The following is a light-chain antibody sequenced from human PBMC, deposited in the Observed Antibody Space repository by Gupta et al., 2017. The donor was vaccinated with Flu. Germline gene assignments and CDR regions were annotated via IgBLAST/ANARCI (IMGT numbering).Light chain of an antibody. CDR3: QKYGNSPQIT. V-gene: IGKV3-20*01. CDR2: GAP. CDR1: RSVRSDY. J-gene: IGKJ5*01. Sequence: RSVAPGARATLSCRARRSVRSDYVAWYQHKPGQAPRLLIYGAPSRVTGIPDRFSGSGSGTDFTLTISGLEPEDFAVYDCQKYGNSPQITFGQGTRLEIK.